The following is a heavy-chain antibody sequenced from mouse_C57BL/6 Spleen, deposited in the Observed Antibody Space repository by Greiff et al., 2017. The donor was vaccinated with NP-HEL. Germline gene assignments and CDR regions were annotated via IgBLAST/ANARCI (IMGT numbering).Heavy chain of an antibody. J-gene: IGHJ2*01. CDR3: AREVGLRNFDY. CDR1: GYTFTSYW. V-gene: IGHV1-61*01. CDR2: IYPSDSET. D-gene: IGHD2-4*01. Sequence: VQLQQPGAELVRPGSSVKLSCKASGYTFTSYWMDWVKQRPGQGLEWIGNIYPSDSETHYNQKFKDKATLTVDKSSSTAYMQLSSLTSEDSAVYYCAREVGLRNFDYWGQGTTLTVSS.